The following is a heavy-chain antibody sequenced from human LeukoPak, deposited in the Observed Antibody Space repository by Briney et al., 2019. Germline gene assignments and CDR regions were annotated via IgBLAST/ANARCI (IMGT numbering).Heavy chain of an antibody. CDR1: GFTVSSNY. V-gene: IGHV3-66*01. CDR2: IYSGGST. D-gene: IGHD5/OR15-5a*01. CDR3: ARETSLPYYYYGMDV. J-gene: IGHJ6*02. Sequence: GGSLRLSCAASGFTVSSNYMSWVRQAPGKGLEWVSVIYSGGSTYYADSVKGRFTISRDNSKNTLYLQMNSLRAEDTAVYYCARETSLPYYYYGMDVWGQGTTVTVSS.